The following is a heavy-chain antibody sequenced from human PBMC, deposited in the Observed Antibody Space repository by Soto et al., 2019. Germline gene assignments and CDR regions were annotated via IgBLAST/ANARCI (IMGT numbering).Heavy chain of an antibody. CDR1: GGTFSSYA. V-gene: IGHV1-69*12. Sequence: QVQLVQSGAEVKKPGSSVKVSCKASGGTFSSYAISWVRQAPGQGLEWMGGIIPIFGTANYAQKFQGRVTITADESTSTAYMELSSLRSEDTVVYYCASGGYCSGGSCYPTFDYWGQGTLVTVSS. J-gene: IGHJ4*02. D-gene: IGHD2-15*01. CDR2: IIPIFGTA. CDR3: ASGGYCSGGSCYPTFDY.